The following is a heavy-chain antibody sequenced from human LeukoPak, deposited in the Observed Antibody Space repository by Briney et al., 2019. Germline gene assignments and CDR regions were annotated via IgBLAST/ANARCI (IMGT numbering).Heavy chain of an antibody. D-gene: IGHD6-19*01. V-gene: IGHV5-51*01. J-gene: IGHJ4*02. Sequence: GESLKISCKGFGYSFTTYWIGWVRQMPGKGLEWMAIIYPGDSDIRYSLSFQGQVTISADTSISTAYLQWSSLKASDTAMYFCARPGSDWHFDYWGQGTLVTVSS. CDR2: IYPGDSDI. CDR1: GYSFTTYW. CDR3: ARPGSDWHFDY.